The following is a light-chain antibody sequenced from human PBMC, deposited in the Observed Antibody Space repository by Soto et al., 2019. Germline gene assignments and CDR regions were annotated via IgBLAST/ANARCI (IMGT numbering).Light chain of an antibody. CDR2: GGY. CDR3: QAYGYSPYV. Sequence: EFVLTQSPGILSLSPGERATLSCGASQSVSISQVAWYQQKGGLAPRLLIYGGYTRATGVPDRFSGSESGTDFTLTINRLEPEDSAVYYCQAYGYSPYVFGQGTKVEIK. V-gene: IGKV3D-20*01. CDR1: QSVSISQ. J-gene: IGKJ2*01.